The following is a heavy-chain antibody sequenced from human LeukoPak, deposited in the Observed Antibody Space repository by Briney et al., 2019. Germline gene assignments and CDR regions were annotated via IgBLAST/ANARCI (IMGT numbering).Heavy chain of an antibody. CDR2: IKQDGSEK. CDR1: GFTFSSYW. D-gene: IGHD6-6*01. Sequence: GGSLRLSCAASGFTFSSYWMSWVRQAPGKGLEWVANIKQDGSEKYYVDSVKGRFTISRDNAKNSLYLQMNSLRAEDTAVYYCARDRSIAARRTNNDAFDIWGQGTMVTVSS. CDR3: ARDRSIAARRTNNDAFDI. J-gene: IGHJ3*02. V-gene: IGHV3-7*01.